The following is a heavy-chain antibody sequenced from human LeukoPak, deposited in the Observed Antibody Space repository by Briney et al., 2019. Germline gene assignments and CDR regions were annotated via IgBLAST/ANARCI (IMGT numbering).Heavy chain of an antibody. CDR3: VRDGGVLFGEFPFDY. V-gene: IGHV1-8*01. J-gene: IGHJ4*02. CDR2: MNPNSGNT. D-gene: IGHD3-10*01. Sequence: ASVKVSCKAPGYTFTSYDINWVRQATGQGLEWMGWMNPNSGNTGYAQKFQGRVTMTTNSSISTAYMELSSLRSEDTAVYYCVRDGGVLFGEFPFDYWGQGTLVTVSS. CDR1: GYTFTSYD.